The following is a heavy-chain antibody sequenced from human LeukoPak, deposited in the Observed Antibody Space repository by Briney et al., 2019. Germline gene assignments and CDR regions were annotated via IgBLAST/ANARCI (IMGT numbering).Heavy chain of an antibody. CDR1: EDSVSSNRAD. V-gene: IGHV6-1*01. Sequence: SQTLSLTFVISEDSVSSNRADWNWIRDSRSRGLEWLGRTYYRSKWYNDYAVSVKSRITINPDTSKIQFSLQLNSVTPEDTAVYYGAREIGYSSGWALDPWAREPWSPSPQ. J-gene: IGHJ5*02. CDR2: TYYRSKWYN. CDR3: AREIGYSSGWALDP. D-gene: IGHD6-19*01.